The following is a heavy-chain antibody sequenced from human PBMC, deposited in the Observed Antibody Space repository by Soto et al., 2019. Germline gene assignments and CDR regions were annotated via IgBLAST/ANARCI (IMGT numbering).Heavy chain of an antibody. J-gene: IGHJ4*02. CDR2: MNPNTGNS. D-gene: IGHD1-1*01. Sequence: GASVKVSCKASEYSFTGHYLHWVRQATGQGLEWMGWMNPNTGNSGYAQKFQGRVTMTSDTSISTAHMELSSLRSEDTAVYYCARRAETNGWNGFGADKYYFDFWGQGTLVTVSS. CDR3: ARRAETNGWNGFGADKYYFDF. CDR1: EYSFTGHY. V-gene: IGHV1-8*02.